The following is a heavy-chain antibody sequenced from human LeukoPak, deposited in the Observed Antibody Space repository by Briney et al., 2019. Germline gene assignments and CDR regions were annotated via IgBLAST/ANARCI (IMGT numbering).Heavy chain of an antibody. V-gene: IGHV3-30*18. J-gene: IGHJ4*02. CDR1: GFTFSSYG. CDR3: AKDVRSGWHGVDY. Sequence: PGGSLRLSCAASGFTFSSYGMHWVRQAPGKGLEWVAVISYDGSNKYYADSVKGRFTISGDNSKNTLYLQMNRLRAEDTAVYYCAKDVRSGWHGVDYWGQGTLVTVSS. CDR2: ISYDGSNK. D-gene: IGHD6-19*01.